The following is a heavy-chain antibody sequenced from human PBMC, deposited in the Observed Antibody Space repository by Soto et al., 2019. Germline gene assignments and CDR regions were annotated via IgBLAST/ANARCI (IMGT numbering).Heavy chain of an antibody. CDR3: ARDYDDSGNFDY. CDR1: GFTFSSYS. CDR2: ISSSSHTI. D-gene: IGHD3-22*01. J-gene: IGHJ4*02. V-gene: IGHV3-48*02. Sequence: GSLRLSCEASGFTFSSYSMNWVRQAPGKGVEWVSYISSSSHTISFADSVQGRFTISQDNAKNSLYPQMNSLRDEDTAVYYCARDYDDSGNFDYWGQGTLVTVSS.